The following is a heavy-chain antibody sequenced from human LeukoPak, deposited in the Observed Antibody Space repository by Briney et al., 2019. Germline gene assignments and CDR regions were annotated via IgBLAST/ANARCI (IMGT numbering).Heavy chain of an antibody. V-gene: IGHV3-30-3*01. CDR2: ISYDGSNK. CDR1: GFTFSSYA. CDR3: AKDNAYYYADY. Sequence: PGGSLRLSCAASGFTFSSYAMHWVRQAPGKGLEWVALISYDGSNKYYADSVKGRFTISRDNSKNTLYLQMNSLRAEDTAVYYCAKDNAYYYADYWGQGTLVTVSS. J-gene: IGHJ4*02. D-gene: IGHD3-10*01.